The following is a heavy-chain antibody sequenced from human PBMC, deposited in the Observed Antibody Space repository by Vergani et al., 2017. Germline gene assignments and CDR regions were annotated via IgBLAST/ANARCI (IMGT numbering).Heavy chain of an antibody. D-gene: IGHD3-9*01. CDR1: GGTFSSYA. CDR3: AYGPQNYDILTGYRPSNWFDP. Sequence: QVQLVQSGAEVKKPGSSVKVSCKASGGTFSSYAISWVRQAPGQGLEWMGGIIPIFGTANYAQKFQGRVTITADESTSTAYMELSSLRSEDTAVYYCAYGPQNYDILTGYRPSNWFDPWGQGTLVTVSS. J-gene: IGHJ5*02. V-gene: IGHV1-69*01. CDR2: IIPIFGTA.